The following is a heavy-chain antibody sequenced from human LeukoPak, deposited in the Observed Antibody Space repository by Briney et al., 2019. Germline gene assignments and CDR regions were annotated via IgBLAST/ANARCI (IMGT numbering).Heavy chain of an antibody. CDR2: IYHSGST. CDR1: GGSTSSSNW. CDR3: AMWDSSGWYRYYYYGMDV. D-gene: IGHD6-19*01. Sequence: SETLSLTCAVSGGSTSSSNWWSWVRQPPGKGLEWIGEIYHSGSTNYNPSLKSRVTISVDKSKSQFSLKLSSVTAADTAVYYCAMWDSSGWYRYYYYGMDVWGQGTTVTVSS. V-gene: IGHV4-4*02. J-gene: IGHJ6*02.